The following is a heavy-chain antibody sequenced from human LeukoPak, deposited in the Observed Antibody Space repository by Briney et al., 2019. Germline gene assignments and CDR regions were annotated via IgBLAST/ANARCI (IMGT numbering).Heavy chain of an antibody. J-gene: IGHJ4*02. CDR1: GFTFSSYG. D-gene: IGHD3-22*01. Sequence: PGGSLRLSCAASGFTFSSYGMHWVRQAPGKGLEWVAFIRYDGSNKYYADSVKGRFTISRDNSKNTLYLQMNSLRAEDTAVYHCAKGQSSGYYDPSDYWGQGTLVTVSS. CDR2: IRYDGSNK. CDR3: AKGQSSGYYDPSDY. V-gene: IGHV3-30*02.